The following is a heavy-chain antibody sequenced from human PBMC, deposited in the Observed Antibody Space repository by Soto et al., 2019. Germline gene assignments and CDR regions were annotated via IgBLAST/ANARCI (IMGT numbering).Heavy chain of an antibody. CDR1: GRASINPDYY. D-gene: IGHD3-22*01. CDR2: IYYSGST. J-gene: IGHJ4*02. Sequence: SETLTLTCAPSGRASINPDYYCHWMAQPPGKGLEWIGYIYYSGSTYYNPSLKSRVTISVDTSKNQFSLKLSSVTAADTAVYYCARTVKFYYDTSGSQYFDYWGQG. CDR3: ARTVKFYYDTSGSQYFDY. V-gene: IGHV4-30-4*02.